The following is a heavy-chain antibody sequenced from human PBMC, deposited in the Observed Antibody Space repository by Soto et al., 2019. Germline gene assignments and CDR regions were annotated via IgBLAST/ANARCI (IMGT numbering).Heavy chain of an antibody. D-gene: IGHD6-19*01. Sequence: QVQLVQSGAEVKKPGASVKVSCKASGYTFTNYDINWVRQATGQGLEWMGWMNPNSINKAYAQKLQGRVTMTMNTSISTAYMELSSLRSEDAAVYYCARGRSGWTWGQGTLVTVSS. CDR3: ARGRSGWT. J-gene: IGHJ5*02. CDR1: GYTFTNYD. V-gene: IGHV1-8*01. CDR2: MNPNSINK.